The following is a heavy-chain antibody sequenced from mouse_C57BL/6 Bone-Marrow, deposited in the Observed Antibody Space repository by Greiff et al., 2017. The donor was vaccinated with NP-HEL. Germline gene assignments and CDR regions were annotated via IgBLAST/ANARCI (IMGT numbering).Heavy chain of an antibody. CDR3: ARWGDGYPPFAY. J-gene: IGHJ3*01. CDR1: GYTFTSYW. Sequence: QVQLQQPGAELVKPGASVKMSCKASGYTFTSYWITWVKQRPGQGLEWIGDIYPGSGSTNYNEKFKSKATLTVETSSSTAYMQLISLTSEDSAVYYCARWGDGYPPFAYWGQGTLVTVSA. CDR2: IYPGSGST. V-gene: IGHV1-55*01. D-gene: IGHD2-3*01.